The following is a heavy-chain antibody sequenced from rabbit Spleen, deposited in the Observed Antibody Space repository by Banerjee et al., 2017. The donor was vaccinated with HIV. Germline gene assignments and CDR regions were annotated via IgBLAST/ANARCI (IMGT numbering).Heavy chain of an antibody. CDR3: ARKDDYGDYDAFKL. V-gene: IGHV1S7*01. CDR1: GFTLSSYY. Sequence: QLVESGGGLVQPGGSLKLSCKASGFTLSSYYMNWVRQAPGKGLEWIGYIDPVFGITYYASWVNARFSISRENAQNTVFLQMTSLTAADTATYFCARKDDYGDYDAFKLWGQGTLVTVS. D-gene: IGHD2-1*01. J-gene: IGHJ4*01. CDR2: IDPVFGIT.